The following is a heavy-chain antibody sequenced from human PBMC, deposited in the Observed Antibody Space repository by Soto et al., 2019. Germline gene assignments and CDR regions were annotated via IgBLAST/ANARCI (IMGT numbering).Heavy chain of an antibody. Sequence: GASVKVSCKASGYTFSNSGISWVRQAPGQGLEWLGWISPYDGYTNYAQILQGRVSMTTDTSTKTAYMEVRSLRSDDTAVYYCARGPYSSGWYVHYYYGMDVWGQGTTVTVSS. CDR1: GYTFSNSG. D-gene: IGHD6-19*01. CDR2: ISPYDGYT. J-gene: IGHJ6*02. V-gene: IGHV1-18*01. CDR3: ARGPYSSGWYVHYYYGMDV.